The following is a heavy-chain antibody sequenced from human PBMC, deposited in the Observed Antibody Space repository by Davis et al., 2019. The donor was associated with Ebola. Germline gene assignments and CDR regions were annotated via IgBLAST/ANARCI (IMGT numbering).Heavy chain of an antibody. CDR1: GFFSSDYY. CDR2: ISSGGNRK. CDR3: ARDRENDGGGYYPNAFDL. J-gene: IGHJ3*01. D-gene: IGHD3-22*01. V-gene: IGHV3-11*01. Sequence: GGSLRLSCAASGFFSSDYYMSWIRQAPGKGLEWVSYISSGGNRKYYADSVKDRFSISRDNAKNSLYLQMTSLRVDDTAVYYCARDRENDGGGYYPNAFDLWGQGTMVSVSS.